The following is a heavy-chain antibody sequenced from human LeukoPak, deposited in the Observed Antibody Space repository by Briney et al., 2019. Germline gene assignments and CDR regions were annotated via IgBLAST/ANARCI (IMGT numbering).Heavy chain of an antibody. CDR2: IYSGGST. CDR3: ARASRRGSGFDY. V-gene: IGHV3-53*01. CDR1: GFTVSSNY. J-gene: IGHJ4*02. D-gene: IGHD3-10*01. Sequence: GGSLRLSCAASGFTVSSNYMSWVRQAPGKGLEWVSVIYSGGSTYYADSVKGRFTISRDNSKNTLYLQMNSLRAEDTAVYYCARASRRGSGFDYWGQGTLVTVSS.